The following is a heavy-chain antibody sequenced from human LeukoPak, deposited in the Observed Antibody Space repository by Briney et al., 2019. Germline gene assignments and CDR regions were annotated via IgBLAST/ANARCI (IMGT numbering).Heavy chain of an antibody. CDR3: ARRSSGSPPYYFDY. V-gene: IGHV3-74*01. CDR1: GFTFSSYW. Sequence: GGSLRLSCAASGFTFSSYWMHWVRQAPGKGLVWVSRINSDGSTTNYADSVKGRFTISRDNAKNTLYLQMNSLRTEDTAVYYCARRSSGSPPYYFDYWGQGTLVTVSS. CDR2: INSDGSTT. J-gene: IGHJ4*02. D-gene: IGHD1-26*01.